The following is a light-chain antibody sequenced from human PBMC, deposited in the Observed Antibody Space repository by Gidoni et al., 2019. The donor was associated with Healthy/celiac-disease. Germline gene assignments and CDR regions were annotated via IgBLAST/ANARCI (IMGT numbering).Light chain of an antibody. Sequence: EVVLTQSPATLSVSPGARATLSCRASQSVSSNLACYQQKPGQAPRLLIYGASTRATGIPARFSGSVSGTEFTLTISSLQSEDFAVHYCQQYNNWPPWTFGQGTKVEIK. CDR3: QQYNNWPPWT. CDR1: QSVSSN. V-gene: IGKV3-15*01. CDR2: GAS. J-gene: IGKJ1*01.